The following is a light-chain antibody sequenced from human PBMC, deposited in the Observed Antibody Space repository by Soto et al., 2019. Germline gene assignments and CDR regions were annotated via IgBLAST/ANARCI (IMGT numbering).Light chain of an antibody. CDR3: QQSYRIPYT. J-gene: IGKJ2*01. Sequence: DIQMTQSPSSLSASVGDRVTITCRASQSINIYVNWYQQKAGKGPELLIYSASNLQTGVPSRFSGSGSGPDFTLTISSLQPEDSAIYYCQQSYRIPYTFGQGTKLEIK. CDR1: QSINIY. V-gene: IGKV1-39*01. CDR2: SAS.